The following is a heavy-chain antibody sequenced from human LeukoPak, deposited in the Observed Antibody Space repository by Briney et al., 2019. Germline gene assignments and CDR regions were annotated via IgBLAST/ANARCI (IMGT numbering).Heavy chain of an antibody. Sequence: GASVKVSCKASGYTFTSYYMHWVRQAPEQGLEWMGIINPSGGSTSYAQKFQGRVTMTRDTSTSTVYMELSSLRSEDTAVYYCARADSSGYYYKYWGQGTLVTVSS. D-gene: IGHD3-22*01. CDR1: GYTFTSYY. V-gene: IGHV1-46*01. CDR2: INPSGGST. J-gene: IGHJ4*02. CDR3: ARADSSGYYYKY.